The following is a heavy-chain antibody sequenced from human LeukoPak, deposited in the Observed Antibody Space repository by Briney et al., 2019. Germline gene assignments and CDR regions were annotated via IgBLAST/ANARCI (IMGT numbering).Heavy chain of an antibody. CDR1: GFMFTSYG. J-gene: IGHJ6*03. D-gene: IGHD5-12*01. CDR3: ARSLATSYYYMDV. V-gene: IGHV3-30*19. Sequence: PGGSLRLSCAASGFMFTSYGMHWVRQAPGKGLEWVAVISYDGSNKFYADSVKGRFTISRDNSKNTLHLQMNSLRAEDTAVYYCARSLATSYYYMDVWGKGTTVTVSS. CDR2: ISYDGSNK.